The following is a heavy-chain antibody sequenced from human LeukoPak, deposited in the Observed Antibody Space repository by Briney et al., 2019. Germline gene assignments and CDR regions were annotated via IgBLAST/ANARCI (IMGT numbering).Heavy chain of an antibody. Sequence: GGSLRLSCAASRFTFSSYEMNWARQAPGKGLEWVSYISSSGSTIYYADSVKGRFTISRDNAKNSLYLQMNSLRAEDTAVYYCARQTLEGMDVWGQGTTVTVSS. CDR3: ARQTLEGMDV. V-gene: IGHV3-48*03. J-gene: IGHJ6*02. CDR2: ISSSGSTI. CDR1: RFTFSSYE. D-gene: IGHD1-1*01.